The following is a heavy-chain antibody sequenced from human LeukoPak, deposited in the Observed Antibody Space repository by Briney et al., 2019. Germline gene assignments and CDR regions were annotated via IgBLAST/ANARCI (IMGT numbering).Heavy chain of an antibody. CDR2: FDPEDGET. V-gene: IGHV1-24*01. CDR3: ARNHYYDILTGSVTYGMDV. CDR1: GYTLTELS. Sequence: ASVKVSCKVSGYTLTELSMHWVRQAPGKGLEWMGGFDPEDGETIYAQKFQGRVTMTEDTSTDTAYMELSSLRSDDTAVYYCARNHYYDILTGSVTYGMDVWGQGTTVTVSS. J-gene: IGHJ6*02. D-gene: IGHD3-9*01.